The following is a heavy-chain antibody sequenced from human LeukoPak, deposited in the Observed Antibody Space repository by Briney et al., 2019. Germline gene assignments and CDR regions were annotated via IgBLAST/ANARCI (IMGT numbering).Heavy chain of an antibody. CDR3: ARDSGSSPLAFDI. J-gene: IGHJ3*02. D-gene: IGHD3-10*01. V-gene: IGHV3-53*01. CDR2: IYSGGST. CDR1: GFTFSSYW. Sequence: GGSLRLSCAASGFTFSSYWMHWVRQAPGKGLEWVSVIYSGGSTYYADSVKGRFTISRDNSKNTLYLQMNSLRAEDTAVYYCARDSGSSPLAFDIWGQGTMVTVSS.